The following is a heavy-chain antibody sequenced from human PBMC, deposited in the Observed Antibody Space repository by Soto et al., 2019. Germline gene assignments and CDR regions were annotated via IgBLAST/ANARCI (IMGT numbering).Heavy chain of an antibody. CDR2: ISGSGGST. CDR1: GFTFSSYA. J-gene: IGHJ4*02. D-gene: IGHD3-10*01. V-gene: IGHV3-23*01. CDR3: AKDYYYGSGSYYNPYYFDY. Sequence: EVQLLESGGGLVQPGGSLRLSCAASGFTFSSYAMSWVRQAPGKGLEWVSAISGSGGSTYYADSVKGRFTISRDNSKNTLYLQMNSLRAEDTAVYYCAKDYYYGSGSYYNPYYFDYWGQGTLVTVSS.